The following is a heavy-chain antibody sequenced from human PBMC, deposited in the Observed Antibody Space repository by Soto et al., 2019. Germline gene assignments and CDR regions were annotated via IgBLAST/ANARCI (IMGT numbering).Heavy chain of an antibody. D-gene: IGHD6-13*01. J-gene: IGHJ4*02. Sequence: SXPLSLSCTVSGDSISSSSYYWGWIRPRPGKRLEWNGSIYYSGSTYYNPSLKSRVTISVDTSKNQYSLPLRSVTAADPAVYYCARHPHGCSRWYQGGRHYWGQATLVTGSS. CDR3: ARHPHGCSRWYQGGRHY. V-gene: IGHV4-39*01. CDR1: GDSISSSSYY. CDR2: IYYSGST.